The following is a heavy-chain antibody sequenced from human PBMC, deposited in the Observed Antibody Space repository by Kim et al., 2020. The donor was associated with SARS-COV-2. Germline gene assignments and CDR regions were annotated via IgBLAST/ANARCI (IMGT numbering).Heavy chain of an antibody. Sequence: GGSLRLSCAASGFTFSSYGMHWVRQAPGKGLEWVAVISYDGSNKYYADSVKGRFTISRDNSKNTLYLQMNSLRAEDTAVYYCAKEVYCSGGSCYSGYYYYGMDVWGHGTTVTVSS. V-gene: IGHV3-30*18. D-gene: IGHD2-15*01. CDR1: GFTFSSYG. CDR3: AKEVYCSGGSCYSGYYYYGMDV. J-gene: IGHJ6*02. CDR2: ISYDGSNK.